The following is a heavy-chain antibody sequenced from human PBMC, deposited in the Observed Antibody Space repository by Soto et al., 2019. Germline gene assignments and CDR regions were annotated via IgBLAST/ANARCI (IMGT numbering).Heavy chain of an antibody. Sequence: GESVKISCKGSGYSFTSYWISWVRQMPGKGLEWMGRIDPSGSYTNYSPSFQGHVTISADKSISTAYLQWSSLKASDTAMYYCARKRVVPAATYYYYGMDVWGQGTTVTVSS. J-gene: IGHJ6*02. CDR2: IDPSGSYT. V-gene: IGHV5-10-1*01. CDR3: ARKRVVPAATYYYYGMDV. CDR1: GYSFTSYW. D-gene: IGHD2-2*01.